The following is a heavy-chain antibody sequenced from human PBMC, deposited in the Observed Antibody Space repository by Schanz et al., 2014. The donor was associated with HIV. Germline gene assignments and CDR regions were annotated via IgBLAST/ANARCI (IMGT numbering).Heavy chain of an antibody. CDR1: GYTFSDYD. J-gene: IGHJ4*02. V-gene: IGHV1-8*02. D-gene: IGHD5-12*01. CDR2: IKPNSGDT. CDR3: ARGAAEMATMTPWRY. Sequence: QVQLVQSGPEVKKPGASVRVSCETSGYTFSDYDINWVRQAPGQGPEWMGYIKPNSGDTFYAQKFRGRVTMTTDTSTSTAYMDLRSLRSDDTAVYYCARGAAEMATMTPWRYWGQGTLVTVSS.